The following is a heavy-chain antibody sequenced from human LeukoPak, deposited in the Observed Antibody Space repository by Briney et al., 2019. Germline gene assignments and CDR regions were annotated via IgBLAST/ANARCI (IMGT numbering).Heavy chain of an antibody. V-gene: IGHV4-31*03. CDR1: GASISTGGFY. D-gene: IGHD3-10*01. CDR3: ARDHSYYFGSQTSTLDV. CDR2: IYYTGSV. Sequence: SQTLSLTCTISGASISTGGFYWTWIRQPPGEGLEWIGYIYYTGSVDYNASLRSRLTISLDTSKNRFSLKLNSVTAADTAVYYCARDHSYYFGSQTSTLDVWGQGTAVTVSS. J-gene: IGHJ6*02.